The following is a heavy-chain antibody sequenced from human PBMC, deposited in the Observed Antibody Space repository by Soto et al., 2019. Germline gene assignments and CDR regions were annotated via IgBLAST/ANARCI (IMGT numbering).Heavy chain of an antibody. Sequence: QVQLVQSGAEVKKPGSSVKVSCKASGGTFSSYAISWVRQAPRQGLEWMGGIIPIFGTANYAQKFQGRVTITADESTSTAYMELSSLRSEDTDVYYCARDDSSGYYYPLFDYWGQGTLVTVSS. CDR1: GGTFSSYA. CDR3: ARDDSSGYYYPLFDY. J-gene: IGHJ4*02. D-gene: IGHD3-22*01. CDR2: IIPIFGTA. V-gene: IGHV1-69*12.